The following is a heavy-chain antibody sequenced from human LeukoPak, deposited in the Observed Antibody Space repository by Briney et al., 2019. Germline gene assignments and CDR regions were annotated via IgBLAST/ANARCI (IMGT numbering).Heavy chain of an antibody. J-gene: IGHJ4*02. CDR3: ARNSGWVDY. Sequence: GGSLRLSCAASGFSFSTYTMNWVRQAPGKGLERVAGIQHDGGRTYYADSVKGRFTISRDNSKNTLYLQMNSLRAEDTAVYYCARNSGWVDYWGQGTLVTVSS. V-gene: IGHV3-30*14. CDR1: GFSFSTYT. CDR2: IQHDGGRT. D-gene: IGHD6-19*01.